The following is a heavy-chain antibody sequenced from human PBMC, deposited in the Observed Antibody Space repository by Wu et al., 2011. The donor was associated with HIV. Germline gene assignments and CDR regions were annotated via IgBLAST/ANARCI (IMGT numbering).Heavy chain of an antibody. V-gene: IGHV1-8*02. CDR3: ARVYGYYYDSSGYYKYNWFDP. CDR2: MNPNSGYT. D-gene: IGHD3-22*01. J-gene: IGHJ5*02. CDR1: GYTFTNYD. Sequence: QVQLVQSGAEVKKPGASVKVSCKAYGYTFTNYDINWVRQATGQGLEWMGWMNPNSGYTGYAQKFQGRLTMTRNTSITTAYMELSSLRSEDTAVYYCARVYGYYYDSSGYYKYNWFDPGAREPWSPSPQ.